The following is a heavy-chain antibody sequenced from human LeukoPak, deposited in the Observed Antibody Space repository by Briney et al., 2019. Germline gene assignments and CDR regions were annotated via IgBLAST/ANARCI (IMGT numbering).Heavy chain of an antibody. Sequence: GRSLRLSCAASGFTFSSYGMHWVRQAPGKGLEWVAVISYDGSNKYYADSVKGRFTISRDNSTNTLYLQMNSLRAEDTAVYYCAKVPYYYDSSGYLDYWGQGTLVTVSS. J-gene: IGHJ4*02. CDR3: AKVPYYYDSSGYLDY. D-gene: IGHD3-22*01. V-gene: IGHV3-30*18. CDR1: GFTFSSYG. CDR2: ISYDGSNK.